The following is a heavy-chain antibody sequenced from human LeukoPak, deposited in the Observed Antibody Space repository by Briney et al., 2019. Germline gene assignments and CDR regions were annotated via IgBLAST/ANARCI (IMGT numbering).Heavy chain of an antibody. J-gene: IGHJ4*02. CDR2: IYPGDSDT. CDR1: GYSFTSYW. D-gene: IGHD3-3*01. V-gene: IGHV5-51*01. CDR3: ARSPGAYYDFWSGYQRGFDY. Sequence: GESLKISCKGSGYSFTSYWIGWVRQMPGKGLEWMGIIYPGDSDTRYSPSFQGQVTISADKSISTAYLQWSSLKASDTAMYYCARSPGAYYDFWSGYQRGFDYWGQGTLVTVSS.